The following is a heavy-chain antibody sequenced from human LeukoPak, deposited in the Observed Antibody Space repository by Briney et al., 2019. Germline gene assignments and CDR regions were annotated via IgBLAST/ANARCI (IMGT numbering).Heavy chain of an antibody. Sequence: GTSLRLSCAASGFPFSSYGMHWVRQAPGKGLEWVARLVYDARSDYANSVKGRFTISRDNAKNSLYLQMNSLRAEDTAVYYCAREGQNSSSWYWFYYYYGMDVWGQGTTVTVSS. D-gene: IGHD6-13*01. J-gene: IGHJ6*02. V-gene: IGHV3-33*01. CDR3: AREGQNSSSWYWFYYYYGMDV. CDR1: GFPFSSYG. CDR2: LVYDARS.